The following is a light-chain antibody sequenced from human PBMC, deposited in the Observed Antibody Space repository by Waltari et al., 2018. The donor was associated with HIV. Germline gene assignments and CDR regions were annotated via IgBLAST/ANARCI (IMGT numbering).Light chain of an antibody. CDR1: QSVRNTY. J-gene: IGKJ1*01. Sequence: EIVLTQSPVTLSLSPGERATLSCRASQSVRNTYLAWYQQKPGQAPRLILYGASSRATGIPDRFSGSGSGTDFTLTISGLEPEDFAVYYCQQYGTSPRTFGQGTKVEIK. CDR2: GAS. CDR3: QQYGTSPRT. V-gene: IGKV3-20*01.